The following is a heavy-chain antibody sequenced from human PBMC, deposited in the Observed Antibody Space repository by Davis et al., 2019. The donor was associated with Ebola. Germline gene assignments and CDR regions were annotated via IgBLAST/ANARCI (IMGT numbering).Heavy chain of an antibody. CDR3: ARAVTMVLPSGWFDP. CDR1: GYSFTRYG. V-gene: IGHV1-18*01. D-gene: IGHD3-10*01. CDR2: ISAYNGNT. Sequence: SVTVPCTASGYSFTRYGISWVRPAPGQGLEWMGWISAYNGNTNYAQNLQGRVTMTTDTYTSTAYMEVRSLRYDDTAVYYCARAVTMVLPSGWFDPWGQGTLVTVSS. J-gene: IGHJ5*02.